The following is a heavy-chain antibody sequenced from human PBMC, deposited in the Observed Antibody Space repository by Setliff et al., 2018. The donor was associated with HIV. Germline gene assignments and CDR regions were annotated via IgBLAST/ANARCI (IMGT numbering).Heavy chain of an antibody. CDR2: ITWNSATI. D-gene: IGHD3-22*01. CDR1: GFTFDDYA. CDR3: ARAHDNHDSSGYSHDS. V-gene: IGHV3-9*01. J-gene: IGHJ4*02. Sequence: SLRLSCAASGFTFDDYAMHWGRQSPGKGPEWVAGITWNSATIAYADSVQGRFTISRDNAKNMLFLQMNSLRAEDTAVYYCARAHDNHDSSGYSHDSWGQGSLVTVSS.